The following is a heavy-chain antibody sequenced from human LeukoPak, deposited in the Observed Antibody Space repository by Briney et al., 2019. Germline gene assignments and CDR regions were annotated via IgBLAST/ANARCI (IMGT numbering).Heavy chain of an antibody. CDR2: IGGTGGTM. J-gene: IGHJ4*02. CDR1: GFTFDDYT. CDR3: ARDVYADYAGIDY. V-gene: IGHV3-48*01. Sequence: GGSLRLSCAASGFTFDDYTMNWVRQAPGKGLEWVSFIGGTGGTMYYSDSVKGRFTISRENAKNSLYLQMNSLRAEDTAVYYCARDVYADYAGIDYWGQGTLVTVSS. D-gene: IGHD5/OR15-5a*01.